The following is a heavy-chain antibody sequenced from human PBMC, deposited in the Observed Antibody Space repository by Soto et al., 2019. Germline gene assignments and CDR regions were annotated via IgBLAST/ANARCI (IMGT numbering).Heavy chain of an antibody. CDR1: GFTFSVYG. CDR3: AITITTSGVSSRGRGALLDS. Sequence: QVQLVESGGGVVQPGGSLRLSCAASGFTFSVYGMHWVRQAPGKGLEWVAVISHEGSSKHYADSVQGRFTISRDNARNTVSLLMNSLRGEDTAIYYCAITITTSGVSSRGRGALLDSWGQGTLVTVSS. D-gene: IGHD3-3*01. V-gene: IGHV3-30*03. J-gene: IGHJ4*02. CDR2: ISHEGSSK.